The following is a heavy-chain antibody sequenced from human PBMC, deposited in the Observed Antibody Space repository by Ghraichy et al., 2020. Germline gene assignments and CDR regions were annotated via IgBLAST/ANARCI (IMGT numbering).Heavy chain of an antibody. Sequence: SETLSLTCTVSGGSITSYYWSWIRQPPGKGLEWIGYIYHSGSTNYNPSLKSRVTISLETSKNQFSLKLSSVTAADTAVYYCARVNGEEYGDSAALGWFDPWGQGTLVTVSS. CDR3: ARVNGEEYGDSAALGWFDP. D-gene: IGHD4-17*01. J-gene: IGHJ5*02. V-gene: IGHV4-59*01. CDR2: IYHSGST. CDR1: GGSITSYY.